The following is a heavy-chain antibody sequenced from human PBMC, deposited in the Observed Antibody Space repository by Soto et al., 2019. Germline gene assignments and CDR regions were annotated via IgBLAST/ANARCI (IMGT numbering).Heavy chain of an antibody. CDR1: QLTLGSYC. V-gene: IGHV3-33*01. Sequence: SLRPSGAAAQLTLGSYCMHWAREAPGKGLNWVAVIWYDGSNKYYADSVKGRFTISRDNSKNTLYLQMNSLRAEDTAVYYCARDPEGSGYYYYYYYYGMDVWGQGTTVNVAS. J-gene: IGHJ6*02. D-gene: IGHD3-22*01. CDR2: IWYDGSNK. CDR3: ARDPEGSGYYYYYYYYGMDV.